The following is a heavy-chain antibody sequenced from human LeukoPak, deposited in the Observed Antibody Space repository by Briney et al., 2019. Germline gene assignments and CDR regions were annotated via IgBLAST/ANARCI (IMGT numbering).Heavy chain of an antibody. D-gene: IGHD3-22*01. Sequence: ASVKVSCKVTGSTLTELSMHWVRQAPGQGLEWMGRINPNSGGTTYAQKFQGRVTMTRDTSISTAYMELSSLRSDDTAGYYCARYGGGYYYDSSGYYDYWGQGTLVTVSS. J-gene: IGHJ4*02. V-gene: IGHV1-2*06. CDR2: INPNSGGT. CDR1: GSTLTELS. CDR3: ARYGGGYYYDSSGYYDY.